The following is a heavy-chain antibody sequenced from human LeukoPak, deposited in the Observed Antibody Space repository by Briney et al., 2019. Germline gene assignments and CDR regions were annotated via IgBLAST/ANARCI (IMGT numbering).Heavy chain of an antibody. Sequence: GGSLRLSCAASGFTFSSYAMSWVRQAPGKGLEWVSAISGSGGSTYYADSVKGRFTISRDNSKNTLYLQMNSLRAEDTAVYYCAKGEWWELTTYYFDYWGQGTLVTVSS. CDR2: ISGSGGST. CDR3: AKGEWWELTTYYFDY. D-gene: IGHD1-26*01. CDR1: GFTFSSYA. J-gene: IGHJ4*02. V-gene: IGHV3-23*01.